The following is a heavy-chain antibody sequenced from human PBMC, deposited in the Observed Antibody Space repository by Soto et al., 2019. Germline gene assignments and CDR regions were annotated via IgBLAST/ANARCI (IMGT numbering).Heavy chain of an antibody. J-gene: IGHJ4*02. Sequence: QVQLVQSGAEVKKPGSSVKVSCKASGGTFSSYAISWVRQAPGQGLDWMGGIVPIFATANYAQKFQGRVKITADESTSTAYMELSSLRSEDTAVYYCAKSRDGYYALDYWGQGTLVTVSS. CDR1: GGTFSSYA. D-gene: IGHD2-2*01. CDR2: IVPIFATA. V-gene: IGHV1-69*12. CDR3: AKSRDGYYALDY.